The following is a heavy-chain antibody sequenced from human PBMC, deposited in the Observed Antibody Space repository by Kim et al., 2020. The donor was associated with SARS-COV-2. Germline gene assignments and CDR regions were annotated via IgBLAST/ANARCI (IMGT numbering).Heavy chain of an antibody. J-gene: IGHJ4*02. V-gene: IGHV3-48*02. CDR2: ISSSSGTI. Sequence: GGSLRLSCAASGFTFSSYNMNWVRQAPGKGLEWVSYISSSSGTINYGDSVKGRFTISRDNAQNSLYLQMNSLRDEDTAVYYCARDRGLYYSDSSGYFGAGDCWGQGTLVTVSS. CDR1: GFTFSSYN. D-gene: IGHD3-22*01. CDR3: ARDRGLYYSDSSGYFGAGDC.